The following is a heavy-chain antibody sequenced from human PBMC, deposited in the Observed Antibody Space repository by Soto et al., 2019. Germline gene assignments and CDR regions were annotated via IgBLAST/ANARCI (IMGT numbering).Heavy chain of an antibody. CDR1: GYTFTSYG. Sequence: ASVKVSCKASGYTFTSYGISWVRQAPGQGLEWMGWISAYNGNTNYAQKLQGRVTMTTDTSTSTAYMELRSLRSDDTAVYYCARASGGRQLLGAGDAFDVWSQGTRVSVSS. J-gene: IGHJ3*01. CDR2: ISAYNGNT. V-gene: IGHV1-18*01. CDR3: ARASGGRQLLGAGDAFDV. D-gene: IGHD5-18*01.